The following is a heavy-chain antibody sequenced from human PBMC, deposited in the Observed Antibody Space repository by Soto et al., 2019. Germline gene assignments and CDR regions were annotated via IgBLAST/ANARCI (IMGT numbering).Heavy chain of an antibody. CDR3: ASQYRTPSGGSSTFDY. CDR1: GGTFSSYA. Sequence: QVPLVQSGAEVKKPGSSVKVSCKASGGTFSSYAISWVRQAPGQGLEWMGGIIPIFGTANYAQKFQGRVTITADESTSTAYMELSSLRSEDTAVYYCASQYRTPSGGSSTFDYWGQGTLVTVSS. V-gene: IGHV1-69*01. J-gene: IGHJ4*02. D-gene: IGHD2-15*01. CDR2: IIPIFGTA.